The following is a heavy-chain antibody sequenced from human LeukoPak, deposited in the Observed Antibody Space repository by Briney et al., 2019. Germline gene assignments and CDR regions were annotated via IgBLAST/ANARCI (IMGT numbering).Heavy chain of an antibody. CDR1: GFTFSNYW. CDR3: ARERQTGDAFDI. CDR2: IKTDGSEK. D-gene: IGHD1-1*01. V-gene: IGHV3-7*01. J-gene: IGHJ3*02. Sequence: PGGSLRLSCEGSGFTFSNYWMGWVRQAPGKGLQWVANIKTDGSEKYYVDSVKGRFTISRDNAKNSLYLQMNSLGAEDTAVYYCARERQTGDAFDIWGQGTMVTVSS.